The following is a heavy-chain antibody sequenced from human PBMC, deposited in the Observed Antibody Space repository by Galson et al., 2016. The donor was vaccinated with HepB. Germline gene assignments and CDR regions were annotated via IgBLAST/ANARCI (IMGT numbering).Heavy chain of an antibody. CDR1: GFTFSDAA. CDR2: IRTEPFNYAT. J-gene: IGHJ4*02. Sequence: SLRLSCAASGFTFSDAAMYWVRQASGKGLEFVGRIRTEPFNYATIYGASVKGRFTISRDDSKSTVYLQMNSPRAEDTAVYYCARAYCTGAGCSAVFDSWGQGTLVTVSS. CDR3: ARAYCTGAGCSAVFDS. D-gene: IGHD2-8*02. V-gene: IGHV3-73*01.